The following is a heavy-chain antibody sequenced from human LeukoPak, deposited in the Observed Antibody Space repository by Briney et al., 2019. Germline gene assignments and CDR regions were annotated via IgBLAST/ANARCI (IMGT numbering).Heavy chain of an antibody. V-gene: IGHV3-30*18. D-gene: IGHD3-16*01. Sequence: GRSLRLSCAVSGFTFSYYAMHWVRQAPGKGLEWVAVISYDGSNKYYTDSVKGRFTISRDNSKNTLYLQMNSLRTEDTAVYYCAKVFYDYVWGSSIAPDAFDTWGQGTMVTVSS. CDR3: AKVFYDYVWGSSIAPDAFDT. CDR2: ISYDGSNK. J-gene: IGHJ3*02. CDR1: GFTFSYYA.